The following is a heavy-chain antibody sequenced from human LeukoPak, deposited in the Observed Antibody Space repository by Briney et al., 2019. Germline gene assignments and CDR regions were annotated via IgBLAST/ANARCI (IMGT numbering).Heavy chain of an antibody. V-gene: IGHV1-18*01. CDR2: ISPYSGNT. CDR3: GREPRYRPIDY. D-gene: IGHD3-9*01. CDR1: GYSFTRYG. Sequence: SVKVSCKASGYSFTRYGISWVRQAPGQGLEWMGWISPYSGNTNYAENFQDRVTLTTDTSTGTAYMELRSLRSDDTAVYYCGREPRYRPIDYWGQGTLVTVSS. J-gene: IGHJ4*02.